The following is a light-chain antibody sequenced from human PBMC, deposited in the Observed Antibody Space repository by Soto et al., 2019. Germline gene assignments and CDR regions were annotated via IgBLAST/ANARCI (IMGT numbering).Light chain of an antibody. V-gene: IGLV2-23*01. Sequence: QSALTQPASVSGSPGQSITISCTGTSSDVGSYNLVSWYQQHPGKAPKPMIYEGSKRPSGVSNRFSGSTSGNTASLTISGLRAEDEADYYCCPYAGSSAYVLGTGTKLTVL. CDR3: CPYAGSSAYV. J-gene: IGLJ1*01. CDR2: EGS. CDR1: SSDVGSYNL.